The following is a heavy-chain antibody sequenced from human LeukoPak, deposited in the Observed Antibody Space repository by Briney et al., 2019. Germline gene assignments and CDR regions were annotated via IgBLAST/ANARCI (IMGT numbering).Heavy chain of an antibody. CDR2: ISHSGST. V-gene: IGHV4-38-2*02. CDR3: AREHCAGGYCYFLDY. CDR1: DYPISSGYF. D-gene: IGHD2/OR15-2a*01. J-gene: IGHJ4*02. Sequence: PSETLSLTCSVSDYPISSGYFWGWIRQPPGRGLEWIATISHSGSTYFNPSLKSRVIVSIDTSKNQFSLNLTSVTAADTAVYYCAREHCAGGYCYFLDYWGQGTLVTVSS.